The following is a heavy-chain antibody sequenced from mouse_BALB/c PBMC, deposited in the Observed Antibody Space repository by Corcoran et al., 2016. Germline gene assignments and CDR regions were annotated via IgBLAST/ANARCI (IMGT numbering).Heavy chain of an antibody. V-gene: IGHV14-3*02. J-gene: IGHJ1*01. Sequence: EVQLQQSGAELVKPGASVKLSCTASGFNIKDTYMHWVKQRPEQCLEWIGRIDPANGNTKYDQKFQGKATITANTSSNTAYLQLSSLTSEDTAVYYCANWDGYFDVWGAGTTVTVSS. CDR1: GFNIKDTY. CDR2: IDPANGNT. D-gene: IGHD4-1*01. CDR3: ANWDGYFDV.